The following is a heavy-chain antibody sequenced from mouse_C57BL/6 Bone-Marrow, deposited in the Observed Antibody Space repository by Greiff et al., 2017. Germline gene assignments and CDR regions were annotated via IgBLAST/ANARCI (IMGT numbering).Heavy chain of an antibody. D-gene: IGHD1-2*01. CDR3: TRLRRYAY. J-gene: IGHJ3*01. V-gene: IGHV14-4*01. Sequence: EVHLVESGAELVRPGASVKLSCTASGFNIKDDYMHWVKQRPEQGLEWIGWIDPENGDTEYASKFQGKATITADTSSNTAYLQLSSLTSEDTAVYYCTRLRRYAYWGQGVLVTVAA. CDR2: IDPENGDT. CDR1: GFNIKDDY.